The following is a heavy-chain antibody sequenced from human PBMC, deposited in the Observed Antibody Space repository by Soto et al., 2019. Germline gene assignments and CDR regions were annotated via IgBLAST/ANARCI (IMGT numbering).Heavy chain of an antibody. D-gene: IGHD2-2*01. Sequence: ASVKVSRKTSGYTFSNYGITWVRQAPGQPLEWLGWISLYSDGTNYAQKFQGRVSMTTDTSTTTAYMELRSLRSDDTAVYYCARVVPGAEAWFGPWGQGTLVTVS. V-gene: IGHV1-18*01. CDR3: ARVVPGAEAWFGP. CDR2: ISLYSDGT. CDR1: GYTFSNYG. J-gene: IGHJ5*02.